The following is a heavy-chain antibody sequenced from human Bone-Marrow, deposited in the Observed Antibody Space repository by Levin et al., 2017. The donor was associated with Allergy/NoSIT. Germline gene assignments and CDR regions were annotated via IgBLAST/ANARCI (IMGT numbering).Heavy chain of an antibody. CDR1: GFIFNSYT. V-gene: IGHV3-30-3*01. D-gene: IGHD3-10*01. Sequence: GESLKISCTASGFIFNSYTMHWVRQAPGKGLEWVTLISDDGTNKYYADSVKGRFTISRDNSKNTLFLQMNSLRVEDTAVYFCARGWFGDLYFDYWGQGTLVTVSS. CDR3: ARGWFGDLYFDY. CDR2: ISDDGTNK. J-gene: IGHJ4*02.